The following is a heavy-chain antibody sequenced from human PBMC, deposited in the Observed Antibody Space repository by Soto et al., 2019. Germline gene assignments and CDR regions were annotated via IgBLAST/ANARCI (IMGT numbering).Heavy chain of an antibody. J-gene: IGHJ4*02. CDR1: GDTFSGYP. CDR2: IIPVFGTT. Sequence: QVQLVQSGAELKKPGSSVKVSCKASGDTFSGYPINWVRQDPGEGLEWMGRIIPVFGTTNDAQRFEGRVTFTADESTNKAYVELRGLLSEDTAVYYCARDGGFGELKYWGPGTLVTVSS. V-gene: IGHV1-69*18. D-gene: IGHD3-10*01. CDR3: ARDGGFGELKY.